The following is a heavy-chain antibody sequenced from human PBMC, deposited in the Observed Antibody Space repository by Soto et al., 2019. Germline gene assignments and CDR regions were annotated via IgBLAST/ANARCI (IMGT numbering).Heavy chain of an antibody. CDR2: VTHDGSLY. CDR1: GFTFSSCA. CDR3: VKDRSDTWSFDY. Sequence: QVQLVESGGGVVQPGRSLRLSCVASGFTFSSCAMHWVRQVPGKGLEWLAVVTHDGSLYPYADSVKGRFSISRDNSRETLYLQMNSLRPEDTAVYYCVKDRSDTWSFDYWGQGTLVTVSS. D-gene: IGHD2-8*02. J-gene: IGHJ4*02. V-gene: IGHV3-30*18.